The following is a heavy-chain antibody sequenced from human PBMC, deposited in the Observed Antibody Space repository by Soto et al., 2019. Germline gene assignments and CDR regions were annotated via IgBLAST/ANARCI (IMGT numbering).Heavy chain of an antibody. CDR2: ISGSGGST. V-gene: IGHV3-23*01. J-gene: IGHJ6*02. CDR3: AKSRRADYYGMDV. Sequence: GVSLRLSCAASAFTFSSYAMSWVRRAPGKGLEWVSAISGSGGSTYYADSVKGRFTISRDNSKNTLYLQMNSLRAEDTAVYYCAKSRRADYYGMDVWSQGTTVTLSS. D-gene: IGHD2-2*01. CDR1: AFTFSSYA.